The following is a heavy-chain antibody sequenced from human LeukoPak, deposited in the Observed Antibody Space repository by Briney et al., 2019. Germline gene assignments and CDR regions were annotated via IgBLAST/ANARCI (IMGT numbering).Heavy chain of an antibody. D-gene: IGHD3-10*01. V-gene: IGHV4-59*01. CDR1: GGSISSYY. CDR2: IYYSGST. J-gene: IGHJ3*02. Sequence: PSETLSLTCTVSGGSISSYYWSWIRQPPGKGLEWIGYIYYSGSTNYNPSLKSRVTISVDTPKNQFSLKLSSVTAADTAVYYCARVSPVIRDAFDIWGQGTMVTVSS. CDR3: ARVSPVIRDAFDI.